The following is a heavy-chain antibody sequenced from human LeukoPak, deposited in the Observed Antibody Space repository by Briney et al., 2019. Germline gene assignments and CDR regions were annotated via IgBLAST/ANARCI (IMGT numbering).Heavy chain of an antibody. J-gene: IGHJ6*03. CDR2: MNPNSGNT. CDR3: ARAKYQLLYYYYMDV. V-gene: IGHV1-8*03. Sequence: GASVKVSCKASGYTFTSYDINWVRQATGQGLEWMGWMNPNSGNTGYAQKFQGRVTITRNTSISTAYMELSSLRSEDTAVYYCARAKYQLLYYYYMDVWGKGTTVTVSS. CDR1: GYTFTSYD. D-gene: IGHD2-2*01.